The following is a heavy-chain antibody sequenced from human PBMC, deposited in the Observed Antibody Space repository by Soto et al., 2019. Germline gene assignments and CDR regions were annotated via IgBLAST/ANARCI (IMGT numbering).Heavy chain of an antibody. CDR2: IYYSGST. J-gene: IGHJ5*02. D-gene: IGHD2-2*02. CDR3: ARDPGGCSSTSCYMSGWFDP. CDR1: GGSVSSGSYY. Sequence: QVQLQESGPGLVKPSETLSLTCTVSGGSVSSGSYYWSWIRQPPGKGLEWIGYIYYSGSTNYNPSLKTRVPISVATSKTAFPRNLGSVTAADTAVYYCARDPGGCSSTSCYMSGWFDPWGQGTLVTVSS. V-gene: IGHV4-61*01.